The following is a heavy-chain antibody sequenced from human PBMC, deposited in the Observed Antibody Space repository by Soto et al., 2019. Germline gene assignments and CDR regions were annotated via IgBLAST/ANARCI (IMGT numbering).Heavy chain of an antibody. CDR2: INHSGST. CDR3: ARGPLIAALEGPAHHTRVGFDY. J-gene: IGHJ4*02. D-gene: IGHD6-6*01. CDR1: GGSFSGYY. Sequence: QVQLQQWGAGLLKPSETLSLTCAVYGGSFSGYYWSWIHQPPGKGLEWIGEINHSGSTNYNPSLKSRVTISVDTSKNQFSLKLSSVTAADTAVYYCARGPLIAALEGPAHHTRVGFDYWGQGTLVTVSS. V-gene: IGHV4-34*01.